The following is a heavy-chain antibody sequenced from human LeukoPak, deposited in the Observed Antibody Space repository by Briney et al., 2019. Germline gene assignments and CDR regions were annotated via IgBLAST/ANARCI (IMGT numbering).Heavy chain of an antibody. V-gene: IGHV3-21*01. J-gene: IGHJ4*02. CDR1: GFTFSAYS. CDR3: ARALYDSSGYYFDY. D-gene: IGHD3-22*01. CDR2: ISGSSIYI. Sequence: AGGSLRLSCATSGFTFSAYSMNWVRQAPGKGLEWVSSISGSSIYINYADSVKGRFTISSDNAKNSLYLQMNSLRAEDTAVYYCARALYDSSGYYFDYWGQGTLVTVSS.